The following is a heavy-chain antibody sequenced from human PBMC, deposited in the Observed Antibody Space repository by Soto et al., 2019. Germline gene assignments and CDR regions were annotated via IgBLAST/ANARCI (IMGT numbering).Heavy chain of an antibody. D-gene: IGHD2-15*01. Sequence: ALVKVSCKASGGTFSSYTISWVRQAPGQGLEWMGRIIPILGIANYAQKFQGRVTITADKSTSTAYMELSSLRSEDTAVYYCARDHCSGGSCYRQSSEYFDLWGRGTLVTVSS. V-gene: IGHV1-69*04. CDR3: ARDHCSGGSCYRQSSEYFDL. J-gene: IGHJ2*01. CDR1: GGTFSSYT. CDR2: IIPILGIA.